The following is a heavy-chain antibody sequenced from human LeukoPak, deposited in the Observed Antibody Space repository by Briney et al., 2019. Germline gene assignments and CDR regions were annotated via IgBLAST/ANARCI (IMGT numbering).Heavy chain of an antibody. V-gene: IGHV4-61*02. CDR1: GGSISSGNFY. D-gene: IGHD6-13*01. Sequence: PSETLSLTCTVSGGSISSGNFYWSWIRQPAGKGLEWIGRIHTSGSTNYNPSLKSRVTISVDTSKNQFSLKVNSVTAADTAVYYCARDATYSSSRYAVWGQGTLVTVSS. J-gene: IGHJ4*02. CDR2: IHTSGST. CDR3: ARDATYSSSRYAV.